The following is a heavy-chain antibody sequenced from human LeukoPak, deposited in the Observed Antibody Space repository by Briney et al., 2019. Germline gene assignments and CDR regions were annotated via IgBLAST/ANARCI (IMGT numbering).Heavy chain of an antibody. CDR2: IHQNGGTE. CDR3: ARDLSSRDAF. J-gene: IGHJ4*02. V-gene: IGHV3-7*03. Sequence: PGGSLRLSCAASGFTVSNYWMSWDRQAPGEGLEWVACIHQNGGTEYYVDSVKGRFAISRDNSKNSLHLQMSSLTVEDTAVYYCARDLSSRDAFWGQGTLVIVSS. D-gene: IGHD6-13*01. CDR1: GFTVSNYW.